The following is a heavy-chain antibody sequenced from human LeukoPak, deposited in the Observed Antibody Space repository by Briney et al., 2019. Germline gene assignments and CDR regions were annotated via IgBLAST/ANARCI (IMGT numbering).Heavy chain of an antibody. Sequence: PGGSLRLSCAASGFTFSSYEMNWVRQAPGKGLEWVSYISSSASTINYADSVEGRFTVSRDNAKNTVYLQLNSLRAEDTAVYYCARVYCSSTTCSYYYGMDVWGQGTTVTVSS. J-gene: IGHJ6*02. D-gene: IGHD2-2*01. CDR2: ISSSASTI. CDR3: ARVYCSSTTCSYYYGMDV. CDR1: GFTFSSYE. V-gene: IGHV3-48*03.